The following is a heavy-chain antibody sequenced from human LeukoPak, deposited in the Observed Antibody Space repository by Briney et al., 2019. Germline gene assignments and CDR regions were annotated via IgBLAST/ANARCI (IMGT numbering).Heavy chain of an antibody. V-gene: IGHV3-23*01. CDR2: ISGSGGST. CDR1: GFHVITYY. Sequence: PGGSLRLSCAASGFHVITYYMNWFRQAPGKGLEWVSGISGSGGSTYYADSVKGRFTISRDNSKNTLYLQMNSLRAEDTAVYYCAKAGAYSGYGDYWGQGTLVTVSS. J-gene: IGHJ4*02. D-gene: IGHD5-12*01. CDR3: AKAGAYSGYGDY.